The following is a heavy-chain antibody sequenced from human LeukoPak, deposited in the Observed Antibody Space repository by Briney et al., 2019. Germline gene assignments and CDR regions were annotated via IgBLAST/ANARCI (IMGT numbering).Heavy chain of an antibody. CDR2: ISGSGGNA. D-gene: IGHD4-11*01. J-gene: IGHJ3*01. V-gene: IGHV3-23*01. CDR3: ANEYSKGDV. Sequence: GGSLRLSCAASGFTFSSYAMSWVRQAPGKGLEWVSAISGSGGNAYYADSVKGRFTISRDNSKNTLYLQMNSLRAEDAAVYYCANEYSKGDVWGQGTMVTVSS. CDR1: GFTFSSYA.